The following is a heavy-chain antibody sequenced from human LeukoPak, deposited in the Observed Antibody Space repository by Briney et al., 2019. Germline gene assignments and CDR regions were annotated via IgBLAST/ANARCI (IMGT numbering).Heavy chain of an antibody. CDR3: ARVAEAAAFDY. J-gene: IGHJ4*02. CDR2: ITSSGTYI. CDR1: GFTFNNYN. Sequence: GGSLRLSCATSGFTFNNYNMNWVRQAPGRALEWVSSITSSGTYIFYADSVKGRFTISRDNAKNSLYLQMNSLGPEDTAVYYCARVAEAAAFDYWGQGTLVTVSS. D-gene: IGHD6-13*01. V-gene: IGHV3-21*01.